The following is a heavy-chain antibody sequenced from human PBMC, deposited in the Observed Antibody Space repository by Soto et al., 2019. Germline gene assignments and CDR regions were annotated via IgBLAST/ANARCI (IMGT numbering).Heavy chain of an antibody. Sequence: QVQLVESGGGVVQPGRSLRLSCAASGFTFSSYAMHWVRQAPGKGLEWVAVISYDGSNKYYADSVKGRFTISRDNSKNPLDLPMNRLRAEDKAGYFRGKKGRGNWGQGTLVTVSS. CDR2: ISYDGSNK. J-gene: IGHJ4*02. CDR1: GFTFSSYA. D-gene: IGHD3-16*01. V-gene: IGHV3-30-3*01. CDR3: GKKGRGN.